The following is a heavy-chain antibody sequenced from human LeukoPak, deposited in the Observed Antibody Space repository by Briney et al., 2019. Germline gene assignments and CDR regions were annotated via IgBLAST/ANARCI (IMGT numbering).Heavy chain of an antibody. J-gene: IGHJ5*02. D-gene: IGHD6-19*01. CDR3: ASVRGYSSGWYASGFDP. Sequence: SETLSLTCSVSGGSISSYYWGWIRQPPGKGPEWIGSIYYTGSTNYNPSFKSRVTISLDTSKNQFSLKLTSVTAADTAVYYCASVRGYSSGWYASGFDPWGQGTLVTVSS. V-gene: IGHV4-39*07. CDR2: IYYTGST. CDR1: GGSISSYY.